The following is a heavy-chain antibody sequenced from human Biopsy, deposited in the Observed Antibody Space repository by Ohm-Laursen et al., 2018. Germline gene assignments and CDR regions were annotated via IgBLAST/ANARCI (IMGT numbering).Heavy chain of an antibody. J-gene: IGHJ6*02. V-gene: IGHV4-34*01. D-gene: IGHD5-12*01. CDR2: INQSGST. CDR1: GESSSGYF. CDR3: ARGSGYFKLDV. Sequence: QTLSLTCAVDGESSSGYFWNWIRQPPGKGLEWIGEINQSGSTKYNPSLKRRATLSADSSNSQFSLRLTSVTAADTAIYYCARGSGYFKLDVWGQGTTVTVSS.